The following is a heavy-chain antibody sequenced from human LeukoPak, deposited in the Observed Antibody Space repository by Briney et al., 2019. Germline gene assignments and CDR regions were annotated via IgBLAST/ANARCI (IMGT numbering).Heavy chain of an antibody. CDR1: GGSISSGDYY. CDR2: IYYSGST. V-gene: IGHV4-30-4*01. D-gene: IGHD3-10*01. J-gene: IGHJ6*02. Sequence: SQTLSLTCTVSGGSISSGDYYWSWIRQPPGKGLEWIGYIYYSGSTYYNPSLKSRVTISVDTSKNQFSPKLSSVTAADTAVYYCARSYYYGSGSYNYYYYYGMDVWGQGTTVTVSS. CDR3: ARSYYYGSGSYNYYYYYGMDV.